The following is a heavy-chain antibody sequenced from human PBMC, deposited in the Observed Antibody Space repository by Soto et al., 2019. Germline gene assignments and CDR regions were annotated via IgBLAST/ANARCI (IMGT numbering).Heavy chain of an antibody. D-gene: IGHD2-2*01. V-gene: IGHV1-2*02. J-gene: IGHJ6*02. CDR1: GYTFTGYY. CDR2: INPETGGT. CDR3: ARERYQVISDGMDV. Sequence: QVQLVQSGADVKTPGASVRVSCKASGYTFTGYYVHWVREAPGQGLEWMGWINPETGGTSYAQKFQGRVTLSRDTSLNTAYLELSRLRLDDAAVYFCARERYQVISDGMDVWGQGTTVTVSS.